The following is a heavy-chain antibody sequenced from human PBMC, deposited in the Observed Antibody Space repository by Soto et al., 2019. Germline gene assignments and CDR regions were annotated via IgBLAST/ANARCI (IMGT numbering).Heavy chain of an antibody. J-gene: IGHJ4*02. CDR3: ASAVRSKRGYYDIGTGDQGYLDY. CDR1: GYTFTSYG. CDR2: ISAYNGNT. Sequence: QVQLVQSGAEVKKPGASVKVSCKASGYTFTSYGISWVRQAPGQGLEWMGWISAYNGNTNYAQKLQGRVTKTTHTSSSTAYMEVRSLRSDDTAVYYCASAVRSKRGYYDIGTGDQGYLDYWGQGTLVTVSS. D-gene: IGHD3-9*01. V-gene: IGHV1-18*01.